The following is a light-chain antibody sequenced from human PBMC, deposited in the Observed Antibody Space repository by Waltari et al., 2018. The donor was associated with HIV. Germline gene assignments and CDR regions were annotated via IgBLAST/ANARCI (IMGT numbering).Light chain of an antibody. CDR3: CSYAGNYTLV. J-gene: IGLJ2*01. CDR2: DVN. CDR1: SSDVGGYNY. Sequence: GTSSDVGGYNYVSWYQQHPGKAPKLMIYDVNKRPSGVPDRFSGSKSGNTASLTISGLQAEDEADYYCCSYAGNYTLVFGGGTKLTVL. V-gene: IGLV2-11*01.